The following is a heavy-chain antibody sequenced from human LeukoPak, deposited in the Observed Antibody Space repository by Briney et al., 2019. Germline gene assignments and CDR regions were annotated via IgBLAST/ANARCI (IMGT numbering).Heavy chain of an antibody. CDR2: IYTSGST. D-gene: IGHD6-13*01. CDR3: ARHSSSWAEYYYYYYTDV. Sequence: SETLSLTYTLSGGSISSYYWSWIRQPAGKGLEWIGRIYTSGSTDYNPSLKSPVTMSVDTYTNQFSLKLSSVTAADTAVYYCARHSSSWAEYYYYYYTDVWGKGTTVTVSS. V-gene: IGHV4-4*07. CDR1: GGSISSYY. J-gene: IGHJ6*03.